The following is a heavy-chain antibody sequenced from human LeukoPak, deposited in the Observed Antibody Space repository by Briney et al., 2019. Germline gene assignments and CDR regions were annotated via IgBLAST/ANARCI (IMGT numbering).Heavy chain of an antibody. CDR2: ISFDGSKT. CDR1: GFTFTNYG. CDR3: ARDLSYGSLWFDP. D-gene: IGHD4-17*01. Sequence: PGGSLRLSCAASGFTFTNYGMHWVRQAPGKGLEWVAAISFDGSKTYYADSVKGRDTISRDNSKSTLYLQMDSRRAEDMAVYYCARDLSYGSLWFDPWGQGTLVTVSS. V-gene: IGHV3-33*05. J-gene: IGHJ5*02.